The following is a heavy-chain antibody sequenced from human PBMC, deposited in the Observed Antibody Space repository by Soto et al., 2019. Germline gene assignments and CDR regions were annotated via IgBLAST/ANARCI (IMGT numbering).Heavy chain of an antibody. Sequence: GESLKISCKGSGSSFTSYWIGWVRQMPGKGLEWMGIIYSGDSDPRYSPSFQGQVNISADKSISAAYLQWSSLKASDTAMYYCARQGYCSGNACENAFDIWGQGTMVTVSS. J-gene: IGHJ3*02. V-gene: IGHV5-51*01. D-gene: IGHD2-15*01. CDR2: IYSGDSDP. CDR1: GSSFTSYW. CDR3: ARQGYCSGNACENAFDI.